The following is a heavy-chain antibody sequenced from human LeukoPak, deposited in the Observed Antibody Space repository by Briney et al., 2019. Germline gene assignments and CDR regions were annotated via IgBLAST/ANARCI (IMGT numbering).Heavy chain of an antibody. D-gene: IGHD3-3*01. Sequence: SETLSLTCTVSGGSISSYYWSWIRQPPGKGLEWIGYIYYSGSINYNPSLKSRVTISVDTSKNQFSLKLSSVTAADTAVYYCARQYYDFRSGYPTGFDYWGQGTLVTVSS. J-gene: IGHJ4*02. CDR1: GGSISSYY. V-gene: IGHV4-59*01. CDR2: IYYSGSI. CDR3: ARQYYDFRSGYPTGFDY.